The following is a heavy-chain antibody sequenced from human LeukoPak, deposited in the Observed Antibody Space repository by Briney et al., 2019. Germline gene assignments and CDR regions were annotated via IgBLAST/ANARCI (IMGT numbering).Heavy chain of an antibody. J-gene: IGHJ4*02. Sequence: PGGSLRLSCAASGFAFSTYTLHWVRQAPGKGLMWVSRITDDGSSATYADSVKGRFTISRDNSKNTLYLQMNSLRAEDTAVYYCAKDEGYYGSGSDYYFDYWGQGILVTVSS. CDR1: GFAFSTYT. D-gene: IGHD3-10*01. V-gene: IGHV3-74*01. CDR2: ITDDGSSA. CDR3: AKDEGYYGSGSDYYFDY.